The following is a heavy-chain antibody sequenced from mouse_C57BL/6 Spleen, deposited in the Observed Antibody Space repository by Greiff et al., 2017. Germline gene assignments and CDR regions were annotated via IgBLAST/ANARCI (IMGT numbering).Heavy chain of an antibody. J-gene: IGHJ4*01. V-gene: IGHV1-55*01. CDR3: ASKEGYYAMDY. CDR1: GYTFTSYW. Sequence: QVQLQQSGAELVKPGASVKMSCKASGYTFTSYWITWVKQRPGQGLEWIGDIYPGSGSTNYNEKFKSKATLTVDTSSSTAYMQLSSLTSEDSAVYYCASKEGYYAMDYWGQGTSVTVSS. CDR2: IYPGSGST.